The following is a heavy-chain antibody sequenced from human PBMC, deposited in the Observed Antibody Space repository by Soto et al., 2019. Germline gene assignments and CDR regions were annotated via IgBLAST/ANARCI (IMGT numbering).Heavy chain of an antibody. Sequence: VGSLRLSCAVSGFTFSSYGIHWVRQAPGKGLEWVALISYDGGNEKYTESVKDRFTISRDDSHNVVYLQMSSLRTEDTAMYYCAKNRYSETYPTDFDYWGQGSLVTVS. CDR3: AKNRYSETYPTDFDY. J-gene: IGHJ4*02. CDR2: ISYDGGNE. D-gene: IGHD1-26*01. CDR1: GFTFSSYG. V-gene: IGHV3-30*18.